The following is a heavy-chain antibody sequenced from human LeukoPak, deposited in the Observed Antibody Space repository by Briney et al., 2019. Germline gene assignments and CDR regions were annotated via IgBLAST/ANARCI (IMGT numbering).Heavy chain of an antibody. CDR2: IKSKTDGGTT. D-gene: IGHD3-22*01. J-gene: IGHJ5*02. V-gene: IGHV3-15*01. CDR3: TARGYYDSSGYP. CDR1: GFTFSNAW. Sequence: GGSLRLSCAASGFTFSNAWMSWVRQTPGKGLEWVGRIKSKTDGGTTDYAAPVKGRFTISRDDSKNTLYLQMNSLKTEDTAVYYCTARGYYDSSGYPWAQGTLVTVSS.